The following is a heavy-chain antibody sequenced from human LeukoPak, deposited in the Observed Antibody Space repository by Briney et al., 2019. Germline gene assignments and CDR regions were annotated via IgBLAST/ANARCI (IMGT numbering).Heavy chain of an antibody. CDR3: ARALVGATPYYYGMDV. D-gene: IGHD1-26*01. V-gene: IGHV3-7*04. Sequence: GGSLRLSCAPSGFTFSSYWMSWVRQAPGKGLEWVANIKQDGSEKYYVDSVKGRFTISRDNAKNSLYLQMNSLRAEDTAVYYCARALVGATPYYYGMDVWGQGTTVTVSS. J-gene: IGHJ6*02. CDR2: IKQDGSEK. CDR1: GFTFSSYW.